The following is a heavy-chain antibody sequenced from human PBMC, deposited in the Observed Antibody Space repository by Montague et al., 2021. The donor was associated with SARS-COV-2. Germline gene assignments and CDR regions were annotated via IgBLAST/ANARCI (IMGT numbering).Heavy chain of an antibody. J-gene: IGHJ4*02. CDR1: GGSISSYY. CDR3: ARREDYYGSGSYPN. V-gene: IGHV4-59*08. CDR2: IYYSGST. Sequence: SETLSLTCTVSGGSISSYYWSWIRQPPGKGLEWIGYIYYSGSTNHNPSLKSRVTISVDTSKNRFSLRLSSVTAADTAVYYCARREDYYGSGSYPNWGQGTLVTVSS. D-gene: IGHD3-10*01.